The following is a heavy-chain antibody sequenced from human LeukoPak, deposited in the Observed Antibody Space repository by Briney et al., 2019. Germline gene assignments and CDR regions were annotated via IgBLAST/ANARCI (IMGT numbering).Heavy chain of an antibody. V-gene: IGHV3-9*03. CDR3: AKDRREMADDAFDI. D-gene: IGHD5-24*01. CDR2: VSWNSGSI. Sequence: GGPLRLSCAASGFTFDDYAMHWVRQAPGKGLEWVSGVSWNSGSIGYADSVKGRFTISRDNAKNSLYLQMNSLRAEDMALYYCAKDRREMADDAFDIWGQGTMVTVSS. J-gene: IGHJ3*02. CDR1: GFTFDDYA.